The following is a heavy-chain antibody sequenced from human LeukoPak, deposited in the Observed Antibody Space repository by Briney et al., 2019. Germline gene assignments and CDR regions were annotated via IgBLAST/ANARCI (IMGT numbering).Heavy chain of an antibody. Sequence: ASVKVSCKASGYTFTGYYMHWVRQAPGQGLERMGWINPNSGGTNYAQKFQGRVTMTRDTSIGTAYMELSRLRSDDTAVYYCARGGSYSAWFDPWGQGTLVTVSS. CDR2: INPNSGGT. V-gene: IGHV1-2*02. CDR3: ARGGSYSAWFDP. J-gene: IGHJ5*02. CDR1: GYTFTGYY. D-gene: IGHD1-26*01.